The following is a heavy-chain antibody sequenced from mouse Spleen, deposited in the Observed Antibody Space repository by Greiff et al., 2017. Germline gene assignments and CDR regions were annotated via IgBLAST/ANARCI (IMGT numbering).Heavy chain of an antibody. J-gene: IGHJ2*01. Sequence: QVQLQQSGAELAKPGASVKMSCKASGYTFTSYWMHWVKQRPGQGLEWIGYINPSTGYTEYNQKFKDKATLTADKSSSTAYMQLSSLTSEDSAVYYCARDDFFFDYWGQGTTLTVSS. CDR2: INPSTGYT. CDR3: ARDDFFFDY. V-gene: IGHV1-7*01. D-gene: IGHD2-12*01. CDR1: GYTFTSYW.